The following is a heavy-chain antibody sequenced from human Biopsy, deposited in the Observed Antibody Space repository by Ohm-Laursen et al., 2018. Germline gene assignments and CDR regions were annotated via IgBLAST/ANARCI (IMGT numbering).Heavy chain of an antibody. D-gene: IGHD6-19*01. CDR1: GDSLTSGPEN. J-gene: IGHJ4*02. CDR2: IYSGGNT. V-gene: IGHV4-61*01. Sequence: DTLSLTCTVSGDSLTSGPENWSWIRQSPGQGLEYIGFIYSGGNTNYNPSLKNRVTMSVDTSKNQFYLKLYSVTAADTAVYYCARGRRASGWPYFDNWGQGALVIVSP. CDR3: ARGRRASGWPYFDN.